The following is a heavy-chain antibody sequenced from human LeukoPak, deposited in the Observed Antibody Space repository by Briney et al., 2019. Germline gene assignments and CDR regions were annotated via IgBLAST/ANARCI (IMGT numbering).Heavy chain of an antibody. V-gene: IGHV1-46*04. CDR1: GYNFTSNY. J-gene: IGHJ5*02. CDR3: ARDTDYGDDSWFDP. CDR2: INPSGGST. D-gene: IGHD4-17*01. Sequence: GASVKVSCKASGYNFTSNYIHWVRQAPGQGLEWMGIINPSGGSTNYAQKLQGRVTMTRDTSTSTVYMELSSLRSEDTAVYYCARDTDYGDDSWFDPWGQGTLVTVSS.